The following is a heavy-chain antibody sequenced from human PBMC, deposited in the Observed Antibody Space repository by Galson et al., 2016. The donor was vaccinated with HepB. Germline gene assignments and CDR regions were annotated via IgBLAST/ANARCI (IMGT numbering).Heavy chain of an antibody. V-gene: IGHV2-5*02. CDR1: GFSLSTTGVG. CDR3: SRSLFCSGVGCYSSIYFDY. D-gene: IGHD2-15*01. J-gene: IGHJ4*02. CDR2: IYWDDDQ. Sequence: PALVKPTQTLTLTCTFSGFSLSTTGVGVGWIRQPPGKALEWLALIYWDDDQRYSPSLKTRLTITKDTAKNQVVLTMTNMDPVDTATYYCSRSLFCSGVGCYSSIYFDYWGQGTLVTVSS.